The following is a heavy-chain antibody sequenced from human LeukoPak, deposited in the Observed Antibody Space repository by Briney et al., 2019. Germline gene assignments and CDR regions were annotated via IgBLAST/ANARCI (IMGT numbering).Heavy chain of an antibody. CDR3: ARISSDSISYYDH. J-gene: IGHJ4*02. Sequence: GGSLRLSCAASGFIFSRYWMHWVRQAPGKGLVWVSRINSEGSTISYADSVKGRFTISRDNAENTLFLQMNSLRAEDTAVYYCARISSDSISYYDHWGQGTLVTVSS. D-gene: IGHD3-22*01. CDR1: GFIFSRYW. V-gene: IGHV3-74*01. CDR2: INSEGSTI.